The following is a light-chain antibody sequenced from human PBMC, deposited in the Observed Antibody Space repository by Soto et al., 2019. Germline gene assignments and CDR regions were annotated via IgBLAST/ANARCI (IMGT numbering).Light chain of an antibody. Sequence: QSALTQPPSASGSPGQSVTISCTGTSSDVGGYDYVSWYQQYPGKTPKLMIFEVTKRPSGVPDRFSGSKSGNTASLTVSGLQDDDEADYYCLSYEGSRTYVFGPGTKVTV. V-gene: IGLV2-8*01. CDR1: SSDVGGYDY. CDR3: LSYEGSRTYV. CDR2: EVT. J-gene: IGLJ1*01.